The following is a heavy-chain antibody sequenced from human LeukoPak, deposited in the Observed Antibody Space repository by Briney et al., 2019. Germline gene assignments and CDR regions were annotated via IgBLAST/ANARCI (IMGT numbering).Heavy chain of an antibody. V-gene: IGHV1-18*01. CDR3: ARDHTAARPYWFDP. Sequence: ASVKASCKASGYTFTTYGITWLRQAPGQGLEWMGWISAYNGDTNYAQKLQGRVTMTTDTSTSTAYMELRSLRSDDTAVYYCARDHTAARPYWFDPWGQGTLVTVSS. D-gene: IGHD6-6*01. J-gene: IGHJ5*02. CDR1: GYTFTTYG. CDR2: ISAYNGDT.